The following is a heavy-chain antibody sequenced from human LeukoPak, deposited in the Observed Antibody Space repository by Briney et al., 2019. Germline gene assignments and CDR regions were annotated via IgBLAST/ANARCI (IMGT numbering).Heavy chain of an antibody. CDR1: GGSISSGGYY. Sequence: SETLSLTCTVSGGSISSGGYYWSWIRQPPGKGLEWIGYIYHSGSTYYNPSLKSRVTISVDRSKNQFSLKLSSVTAADTAVYYCARPNYYDSSGYPLGAFDIWGQGTMVTVSS. CDR3: ARPNYYDSSGYPLGAFDI. D-gene: IGHD3-22*01. CDR2: IYHSGST. J-gene: IGHJ3*02. V-gene: IGHV4-30-2*01.